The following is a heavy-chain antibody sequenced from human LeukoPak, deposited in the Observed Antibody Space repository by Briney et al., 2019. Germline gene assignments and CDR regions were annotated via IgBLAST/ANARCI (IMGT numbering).Heavy chain of an antibody. V-gene: IGHV3-9*01. J-gene: IGHJ6*03. CDR1: GFTFDDYA. D-gene: IGHD1-1*01. CDR2: ISWNSGSI. CDR3: AKDSGAYYYYYYMDV. Sequence: GRSLRLSCAASGFTFDDYAMHWVRQAPGKGLEWVSSISWNSGSIGYADSVKGRFTISRDNAKNSLYLQMNSLRAEDTALYYCAKDSGAYYYYYYMDVWGKGTTVTVSS.